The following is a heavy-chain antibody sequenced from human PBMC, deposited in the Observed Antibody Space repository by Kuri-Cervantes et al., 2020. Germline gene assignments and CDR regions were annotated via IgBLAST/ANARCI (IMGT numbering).Heavy chain of an antibody. Sequence: GSLSLSCTVSGFTIGVYGRSWIRQAPGKGLEWVGFIRSKPYGGAIEYAASVKGRFAISRDDSKSIAYPQMNSLKTEDTAVYYCSRGKGDDCRINYYYMDVWGKGTPVTVSS. CDR2: IRSKPYGGAI. CDR1: GFTIGVYG. D-gene: IGHD2-21*02. J-gene: IGHJ6*03. V-gene: IGHV3-49*03. CDR3: SRGKGDDCRINYYYMDV.